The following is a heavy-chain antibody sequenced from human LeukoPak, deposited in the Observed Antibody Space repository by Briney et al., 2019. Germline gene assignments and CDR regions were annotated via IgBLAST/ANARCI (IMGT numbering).Heavy chain of an antibody. CDR2: IYHNGST. J-gene: IGHJ4*02. CDR1: GGSISSGGYS. Sequence: SETLSLTCAVSGGSISSGGYSWSWIRQPPGKGLEWIGYIYHNGSTYYNPSLKSRVTISVDRSKNQFSLKLSSVTAADTAVYYCARGGRNYRYYFDYWGQGTLVTVSS. D-gene: IGHD4-11*01. CDR3: ARGGRNYRYYFDY. V-gene: IGHV4-30-2*01.